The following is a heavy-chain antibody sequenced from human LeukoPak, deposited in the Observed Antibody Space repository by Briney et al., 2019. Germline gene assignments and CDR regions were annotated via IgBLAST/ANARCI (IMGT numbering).Heavy chain of an antibody. CDR1: GFTFSSYS. Sequence: GGSLRLSCAASGFTFSSYSMNWVRQAPGKGLEWVSYISSSSSTIYYADSVKGRFTISRDNAKNSLYLQMNSLRAEDTALYYCAKALRITMVRGGFDYWGQGTLVTVSS. CDR2: ISSSSSTI. J-gene: IGHJ4*02. V-gene: IGHV3-48*04. CDR3: AKALRITMVRGGFDY. D-gene: IGHD3-10*01.